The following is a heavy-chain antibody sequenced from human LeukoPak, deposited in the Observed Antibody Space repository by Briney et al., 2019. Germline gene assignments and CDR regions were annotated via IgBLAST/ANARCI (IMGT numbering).Heavy chain of an antibody. CDR1: GGTFSSYA. D-gene: IGHD2-15*01. CDR2: IIPIFGTA. J-gene: IGHJ4*02. V-gene: IGHV1-69*01. Sequence: SVKVSCKASGGTFSSYAISWVRQAPGQGLEWMGGIIPIFGTANYAQKFQGRVTITADESTSTAYMEPSSLRSEDTAVYYCATDCSGGSCYSDYFDYWGQGTLVTVSS. CDR3: ATDCSGGSCYSDYFDY.